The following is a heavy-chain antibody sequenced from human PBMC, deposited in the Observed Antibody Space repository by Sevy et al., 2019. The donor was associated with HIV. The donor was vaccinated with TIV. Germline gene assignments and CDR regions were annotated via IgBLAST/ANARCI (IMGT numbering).Heavy chain of an antibody. Sequence: ASVKVSCQASGYTFTSYDINWVRLAPGQGLEWMGWISNYNGDTNYAQKFQGRVTMTTDPSTTTAYMELRNLRSEDTAVYYCARRRTMVRGIMSGAFDLWGQGTMVTVSS. D-gene: IGHD3-10*01. V-gene: IGHV1-18*01. J-gene: IGHJ3*01. CDR3: ARRRTMVRGIMSGAFDL. CDR2: ISNYNGDT. CDR1: GYTFTSYD.